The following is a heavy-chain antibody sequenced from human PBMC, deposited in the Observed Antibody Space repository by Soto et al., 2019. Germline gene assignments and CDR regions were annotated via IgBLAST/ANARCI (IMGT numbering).Heavy chain of an antibody. Sequence: QVQLVESGGGVVQPGRSLRLSCAASGFTFSSYGMHGVRQAPGKGLEWVAVISYDGSNTYYADSVKGRFTISRDNSKNTLYLQMNGLRAEDTAVYYCAKGRYSGSYYLGYYYYGMDVWGQGTTVTVSS. J-gene: IGHJ6*02. V-gene: IGHV3-30*18. CDR2: ISYDGSNT. CDR1: GFTFSSYG. CDR3: AKGRYSGSYYLGYYYYGMDV. D-gene: IGHD1-26*01.